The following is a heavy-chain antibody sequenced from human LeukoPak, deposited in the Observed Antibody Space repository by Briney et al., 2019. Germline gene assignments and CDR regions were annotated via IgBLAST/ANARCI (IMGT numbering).Heavy chain of an antibody. Sequence: GGSLRLSCAASGFTFSSYAMSWVRQAPGKGLEWVSAISGSGGSTYYADSVKGRFTISRDNSKNTLYLQMNSLRAEDTAVYYCAKDLRGITIFGVVIIPQPNFDYWGQGTLVTVSS. CDR1: GFTFSSYA. V-gene: IGHV3-23*01. D-gene: IGHD3-3*01. CDR3: AKDLRGITIFGVVIIPQPNFDY. CDR2: ISGSGGST. J-gene: IGHJ4*02.